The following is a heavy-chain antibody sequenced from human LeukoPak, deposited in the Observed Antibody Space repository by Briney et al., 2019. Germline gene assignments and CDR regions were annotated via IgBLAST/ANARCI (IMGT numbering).Heavy chain of an antibody. D-gene: IGHD3-3*01. V-gene: IGHV4-39*01. CDR2: ISYSGST. CDR1: IASFSIISNN. J-gene: IGHJ5*02. Sequence: SETLSLPCTAFIASFSIISNNWAWFASPQGKGLRWIGSISYSGSTYYNSFLKSRVTISVDTSKNQFSLKLSSVTAADTAVYYCARHIASIFGVPKPWGQGTLVTVSS. CDR3: ARHIASIFGVPKP.